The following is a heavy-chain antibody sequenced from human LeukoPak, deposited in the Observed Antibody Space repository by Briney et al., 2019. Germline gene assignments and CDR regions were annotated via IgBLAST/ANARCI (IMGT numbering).Heavy chain of an antibody. CDR2: IYYSGST. J-gene: IGHJ5*02. CDR1: GGSISSYY. D-gene: IGHD6-13*01. V-gene: IGHV4-59*01. CDR3: ARDIAAAGIWFDP. Sequence: PSETLSLTCTVSGGSISSYYWSWIRQPPGKGLEWIGYIYYSGSTNYNPSLKSRVTISVDTSKNQFSLKLSSVTAADTAVYYCARDIAAAGIWFDPWGQGTLVTVSS.